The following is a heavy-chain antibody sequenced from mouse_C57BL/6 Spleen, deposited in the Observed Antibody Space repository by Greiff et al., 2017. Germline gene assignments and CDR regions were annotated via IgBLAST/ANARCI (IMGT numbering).Heavy chain of an antibody. Sequence: EVQLQQSGPGLVKPSQSLSLTCSVTGYSITSGYYWNWIRQFPGNKLEWMGYISYDGSNNYNPSLKNRISITRDTSKNQFFLKLNSVTTEDTATYYCARPGSSSYWYFDVWGTGTTVTVSS. CDR3: ARPGSSSYWYFDV. CDR2: ISYDGSN. CDR1: GYSITSGYY. D-gene: IGHD1-1*01. V-gene: IGHV3-6*01. J-gene: IGHJ1*03.